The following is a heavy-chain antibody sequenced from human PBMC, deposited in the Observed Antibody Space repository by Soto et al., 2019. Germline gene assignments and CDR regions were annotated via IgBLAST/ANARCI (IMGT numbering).Heavy chain of an antibody. D-gene: IGHD2-15*01. J-gene: IGHJ6*02. V-gene: IGHV5-10-1*01. CDR3: ARHLVVLADKVYYYYGMDV. CDR1: GNILITYC. CDR2: TVPSDSST. Sequence: GDALKNFYQGSGNILITYCHSWVRQMPGKDVEWMGRTVPSDSSTNYSPSFQGHVTISADKSISTPYLQWSSLKATDTAMYYCARHLVVLADKVYYYYGMDVWGQGTTVTVSS.